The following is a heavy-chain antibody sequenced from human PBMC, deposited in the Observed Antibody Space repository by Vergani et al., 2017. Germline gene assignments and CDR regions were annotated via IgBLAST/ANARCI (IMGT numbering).Heavy chain of an antibody. D-gene: IGHD3-3*01. Sequence: QVQLQQWGAGLLKPSETLSLTCAVYGESFSGYYWSWIRQPPGKGLEWIGEINYSGSTNYNPSLKSRVTISVDTSKNRFSLKLSSVTAEDTAVYYCARVQECYGFWSGYRVRNYDYRDVWREGTTITVSS. CDR3: ARVQECYGFWSGYRVRNYDYRDV. CDR2: INYSGST. J-gene: IGHJ6*03. V-gene: IGHV4-34*01. CDR1: GESFSGYY.